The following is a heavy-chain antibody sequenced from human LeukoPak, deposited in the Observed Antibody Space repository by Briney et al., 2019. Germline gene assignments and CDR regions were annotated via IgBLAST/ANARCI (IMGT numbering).Heavy chain of an antibody. CDR1: GITFSTYA. CDR3: AKDPYYYDTDSLLNPGSFDV. V-gene: IGHV3-23*01. CDR2: ISGNARHT. D-gene: IGHD3-22*01. Sequence: GGSLRLSCAVSGITFSTYAVSWVRQAPGKGPEWVSTISGNARHTFYADSVRGRFTISGDNSKNTLFLQMDTLRVEDTAIYYCAKDPYYYDTDSLLNPGSFDVWGQGTMVTVSS. J-gene: IGHJ3*01.